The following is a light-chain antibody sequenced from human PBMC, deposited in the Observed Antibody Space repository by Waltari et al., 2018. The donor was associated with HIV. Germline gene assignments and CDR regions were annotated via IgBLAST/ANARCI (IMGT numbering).Light chain of an antibody. Sequence: QSALTQPASVSGSPGQSITISCTGTSSDAGGYNYVSWYQQHPGTAPKLMIYEVSNRPSGVSNRFSGSKSGNTASLTISGLQAEDEADYYCSSYTSSSTLVFGGGTKLTVL. V-gene: IGLV2-14*01. CDR3: SSYTSSSTLV. CDR2: EVS. J-gene: IGLJ2*01. CDR1: SSDAGGYNY.